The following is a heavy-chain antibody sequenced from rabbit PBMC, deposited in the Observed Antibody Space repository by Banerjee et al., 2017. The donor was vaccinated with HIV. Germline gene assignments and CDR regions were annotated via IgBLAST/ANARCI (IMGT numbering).Heavy chain of an antibody. CDR2: IIGGGGSYT. D-gene: IGHD6-1*01. CDR1: GFDLSNYYY. V-gene: IGHV1S45*01. Sequence: QEQLVESGGGLVQPGASLTLTCTASGFDLSNYYYMSWVRQAPGKGLEWIARIIGGGGSYTNYASWAKGRFTISKTSSTTVTLQMTSLTAADTATYFCARDADGDDGYGGLWGPGTLVTVS. CDR3: ARDADGDDGYGGL. J-gene: IGHJ4*01.